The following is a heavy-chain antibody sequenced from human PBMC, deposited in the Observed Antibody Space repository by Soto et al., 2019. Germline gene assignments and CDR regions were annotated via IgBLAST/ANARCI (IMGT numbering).Heavy chain of an antibody. J-gene: IGHJ6*04. CDR1: GFTFSNYA. CDR2: ISAGRST. V-gene: IGHV3-23*01. CDR3: TKVRGDPV. D-gene: IGHD4-17*01. Sequence: EVQVLESGGDLVQPGGYLSLSCAASGFTFSNYAMNWVRQAPGKGPEWVSGISAGRSTYYADSVKGRFTISRDNSKSTLFLQMDSLRAEDTALYYSTKVRGDPVWGKGTTVTVSS.